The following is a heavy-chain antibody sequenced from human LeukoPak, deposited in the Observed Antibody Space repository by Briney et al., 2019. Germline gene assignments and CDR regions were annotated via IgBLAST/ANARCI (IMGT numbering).Heavy chain of an antibody. D-gene: IGHD3-10*01. V-gene: IGHV1-2*02. Sequence: ASVKVSCKASGYTFTGYYMHWVRQAPGQGLEWMGWINPNSGGTNYAQKFQGRVTMTRDTSISTAYMELSRLRSDDTAVYYCAAYRITSGAFDIWGQGTMVTVSS. CDR1: GYTFTGYY. CDR2: INPNSGGT. J-gene: IGHJ3*02. CDR3: AAYRITSGAFDI.